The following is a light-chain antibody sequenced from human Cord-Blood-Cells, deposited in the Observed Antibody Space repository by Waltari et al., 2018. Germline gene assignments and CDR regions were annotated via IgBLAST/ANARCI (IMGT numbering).Light chain of an antibody. CDR2: AAS. CDR3: QQSYSTPRT. V-gene: IGKV1-39*01. Sequence: DIQMTQSPSSLSASVGDRVTITCRASQSISSYLNWYQQKPGKAPKLLIYAASSLQSGVPSRFSGSGSGTDFTLTISSLHPEEFATYYCQQSYSTPRTFGQGTKVEIK. J-gene: IGKJ1*01. CDR1: QSISSY.